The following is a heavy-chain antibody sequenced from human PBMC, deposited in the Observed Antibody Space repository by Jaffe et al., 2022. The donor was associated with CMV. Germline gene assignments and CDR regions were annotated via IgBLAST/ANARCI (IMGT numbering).Heavy chain of an antibody. V-gene: IGHV3-48*03. Sequence: VQLVESGGALVQPGGSLRLSCAVSGFTFSDYEMSWVRQAPGKGLEWISFISSAGKTIYYADSVKGRFTISRDSAKNSLYLQMHSLRAEDTAVYYCVRIHDGGYHLFLGDYWGQGTLVTVSS. D-gene: IGHD4-17*01. CDR1: GFTFSDYE. CDR2: ISSAGKTI. J-gene: IGHJ4*02. CDR3: VRIHDGGYHLFLGDY.